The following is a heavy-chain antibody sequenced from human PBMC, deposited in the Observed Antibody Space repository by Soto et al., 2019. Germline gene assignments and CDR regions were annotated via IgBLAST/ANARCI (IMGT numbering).Heavy chain of an antibody. CDR2: ISYDGSNK. Sequence: GGSLRLSCAASGFTFSSYGMHWVRQAPGKGLEWVAVISYDGSNKYYADSVKGRFTIPRDNSKNTLYLQMNSLRAEDTAVYYCAKDGLVLGVVPDFDYWGQGTLVTVSS. D-gene: IGHD3-3*01. CDR3: AKDGLVLGVVPDFDY. V-gene: IGHV3-30*18. J-gene: IGHJ4*02. CDR1: GFTFSSYG.